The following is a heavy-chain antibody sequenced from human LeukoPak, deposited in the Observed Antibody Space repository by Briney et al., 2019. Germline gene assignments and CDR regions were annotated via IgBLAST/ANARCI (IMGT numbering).Heavy chain of an antibody. D-gene: IGHD6-6*01. CDR2: IIPIFGTA. J-gene: IGHJ3*02. Sequence: ASVKVSCKASGGTFSSYAISWVRQAPGQGLEWMGGIIPIFGTANYAQKFQGRVTITADESTSTAYMELSSLRSEDTAVYYCARDEDSSSSGVAFDIWGQGTMVTVSS. CDR3: ARDEDSSSSGVAFDI. V-gene: IGHV1-69*13. CDR1: GGTFSSYA.